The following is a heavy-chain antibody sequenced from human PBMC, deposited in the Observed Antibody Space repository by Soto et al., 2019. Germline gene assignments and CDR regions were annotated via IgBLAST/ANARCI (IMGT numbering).Heavy chain of an antibody. Sequence: QVQLVQSGAEVKKPGASVKVSCKASGYTFTGYYMHWVRQAPGQGLEWMGWINPNSGGTNYAQKFQGWVTMTRDTSISTAYMELSRRRSDDTAVYYCARDLFEGIAVADPKRGMDVWGKGTTVTVSS. CDR3: ARDLFEGIAVADPKRGMDV. J-gene: IGHJ6*04. V-gene: IGHV1-2*04. CDR2: INPNSGGT. CDR1: GYTFTGYY. D-gene: IGHD6-19*01.